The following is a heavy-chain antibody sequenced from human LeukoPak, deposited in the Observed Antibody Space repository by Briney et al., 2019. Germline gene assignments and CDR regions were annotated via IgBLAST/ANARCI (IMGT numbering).Heavy chain of an antibody. V-gene: IGHV1-69*04. D-gene: IGHD6-19*01. J-gene: IGHJ6*02. CDR1: GGTFSSYA. CDR3: ARGARIAVAGTDYYYGMDV. Sequence: SVKVSCKASGGTFSSYAISWVRQAPGQGLEWMGRIIPFFGIANYAQKFQGRVTITADKSTSTAYMELSSLRSEDTAVYYCARGARIAVAGTDYYYGMDVWGQGTTVTVSS. CDR2: IIPFFGIA.